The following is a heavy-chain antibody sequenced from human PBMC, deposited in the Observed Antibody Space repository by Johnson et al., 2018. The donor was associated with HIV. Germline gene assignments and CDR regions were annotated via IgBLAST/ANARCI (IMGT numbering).Heavy chain of an antibody. Sequence: QVQLVESGGGLVQPGGSLRLSCTASGFTFSSYAMHWVRQAPGKGLEWVAVISYDGSNKYYADSVKGRFTISRDNSKNTLYLQMNSLRPEDTAVYYCAKVRRPGGVRDVFDIWGQGTTVTVSS. CDR2: ISYDGSNK. CDR3: AKVRRPGGVRDVFDI. CDR1: GFTFSSYA. V-gene: IGHV3-30-3*01. D-gene: IGHD2-8*02. J-gene: IGHJ3*02.